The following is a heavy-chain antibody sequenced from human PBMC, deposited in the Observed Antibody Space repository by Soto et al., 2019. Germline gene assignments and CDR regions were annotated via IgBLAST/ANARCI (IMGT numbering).Heavy chain of an antibody. Sequence: GGSLRLSCAASGFIFRSYTMHWVRQAPGKGLEWVGVITYDGSNQYYADPVKGRFTISRDNSRNTLYLQMNSLRPDDTAVYYCARAPSGSYPEFDYWGQGTLVTVSS. CDR3: ARAPSGSYPEFDY. CDR2: ITYDGSNQ. D-gene: IGHD1-26*01. CDR1: GFIFRSYT. J-gene: IGHJ4*02. V-gene: IGHV3-30-3*01.